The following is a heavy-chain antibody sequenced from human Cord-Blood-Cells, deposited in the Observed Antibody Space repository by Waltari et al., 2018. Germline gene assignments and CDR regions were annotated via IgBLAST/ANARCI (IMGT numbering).Heavy chain of an antibody. Sequence: QVQLVQSGAEVKKPGASVKVSCKASGYTFTSYAMHWVRQAPGQRLEWMGWINAGNGNTKYSQKFQGRVTITRDTSASTAYMELSSLRSEDTAVYYCARGYSSSWYWYFDLWGRGTLVTVSS. CDR2: INAGNGNT. D-gene: IGHD6-13*01. CDR1: GYTFTSYA. V-gene: IGHV1-3*01. CDR3: ARGYSSSWYWYFDL. J-gene: IGHJ2*01.